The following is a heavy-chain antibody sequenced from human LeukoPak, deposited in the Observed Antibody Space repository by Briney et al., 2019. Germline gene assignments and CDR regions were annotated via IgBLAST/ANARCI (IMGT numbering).Heavy chain of an antibody. D-gene: IGHD6-13*01. V-gene: IGHV4-39*01. CDR1: GGSISSSTYY. CDR3: ARQAYSSNLGWFDP. Sequence: KPSETLSLTCSVSGGSISSSTYYWGCIRQPPGKGLEWIGNIYNSGSTYYTPSLKSRVTISVDTSKNQFSLKLSSVTAADTAVYYCARQAYSSNLGWFDPWGQGTLVTVSS. J-gene: IGHJ5*02. CDR2: IYNSGST.